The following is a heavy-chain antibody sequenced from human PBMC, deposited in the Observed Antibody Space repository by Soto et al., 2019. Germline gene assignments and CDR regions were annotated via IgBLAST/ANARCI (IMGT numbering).Heavy chain of an antibody. J-gene: IGHJ6*02. CDR3: AKGGYSYGYPRTQYYYYYGMDV. CDR1: GFTFSSYG. Sequence: PGGSLRLSCAASGFTFSSYGMHWVRQAPGKGLEWVAVISYDGSNKYYADSVKGRFTISRDNSKNTLHLQMNSLRAEDTAVYYCAKGGYSYGYPRTQYYYYYGMDVWGQGTTVTVSS. D-gene: IGHD5-18*01. CDR2: ISYDGSNK. V-gene: IGHV3-30*18.